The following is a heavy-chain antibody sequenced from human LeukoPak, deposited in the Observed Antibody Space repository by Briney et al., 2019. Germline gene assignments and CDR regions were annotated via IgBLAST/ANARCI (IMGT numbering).Heavy chain of an antibody. CDR1: GFSVSSNY. V-gene: IGHV3-66*01. D-gene: IGHD5-12*01. J-gene: IGHJ4*02. Sequence: GGSLRLSCEASGFSVSSNYMSWVRQAPGKGLEWVSVFYASGSTYYTDSVKGRFTISRDISKNSLHLQMNSLRPEDTAVYYCAAKGNGYTGIYVFAHWGQGTLVTVSS. CDR3: AAKGNGYTGIYVFAH. CDR2: FYASGST.